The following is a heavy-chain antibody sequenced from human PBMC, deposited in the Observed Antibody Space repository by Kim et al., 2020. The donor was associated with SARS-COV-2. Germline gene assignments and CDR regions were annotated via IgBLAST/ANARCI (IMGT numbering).Heavy chain of an antibody. CDR2: INQDGSEK. D-gene: IGHD6-6*01. CDR3: ARGSLPQ. Sequence: GGSLRLSCAASGFTFSNFWMSWVRQVPGQGLEWVANINQDGSEKFYVGSMKGRFTISRDNAKNSLFLQMNSLRVEDTAIYYCARGSLPQWGRGTLVTGSS. J-gene: IGHJ4*02. CDR1: GFTFSNFW. V-gene: IGHV3-7*03.